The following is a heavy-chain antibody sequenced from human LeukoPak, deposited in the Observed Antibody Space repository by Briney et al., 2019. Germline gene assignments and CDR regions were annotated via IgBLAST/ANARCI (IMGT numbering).Heavy chain of an antibody. CDR1: GFIFSNAW. CDR3: TTGLTVTACAIGAFDY. D-gene: IGHD4-17*01. CDR2: IKTKTDGGTT. V-gene: IGHV3-15*01. Sequence: GGSLRLSCAASGFIFSNAWMRWVRHAPGKGLEWVRRIKTKTDGGTTDYAAPVKGRFTMSRDDSKTALYLQMSSLKTEDTAVYYCTTGLTVTACAIGAFDYWGQGTLVTVSS. J-gene: IGHJ4*02.